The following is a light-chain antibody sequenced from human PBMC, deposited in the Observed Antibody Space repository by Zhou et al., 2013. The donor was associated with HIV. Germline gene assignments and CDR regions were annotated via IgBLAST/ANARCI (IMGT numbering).Light chain of an antibody. CDR2: GAS. Sequence: EIVMTQSPATLSVSPGERATLSCRASQSVSSNLAWYQQKPGQAPRLLIYGASTGATGIPARFSGSGSGTHFTLTIDSLEPEDFATFYCQQRINWPFTFGPGTKVDL. CDR1: QSVSSN. J-gene: IGKJ3*01. CDR3: QQRINWPFT. V-gene: IGKV3-15*01.